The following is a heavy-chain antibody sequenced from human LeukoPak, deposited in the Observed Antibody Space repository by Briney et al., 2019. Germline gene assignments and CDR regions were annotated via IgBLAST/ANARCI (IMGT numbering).Heavy chain of an antibody. CDR1: GGSIFNYY. J-gene: IGHJ4*02. CDR3: ARHNLAARGDFDY. CDR2: IYHSGDT. Sequence: NPSETLSLTCTVSGGSIFNYYWSWIRQPPGKGLEWIGYIYHSGDTNHNPSLKGRVTISTDTSKNQFSLELRSVTAADTAVYYCARHNLAARGDFDYWGQGTLVTVSS. D-gene: IGHD6-6*01. V-gene: IGHV4-59*08.